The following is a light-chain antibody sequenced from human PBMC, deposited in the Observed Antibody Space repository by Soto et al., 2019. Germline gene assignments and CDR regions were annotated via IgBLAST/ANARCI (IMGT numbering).Light chain of an antibody. Sequence: EIVLTQSPATLSLSPGERATLSCRASQSVSSYFGSSYLAWYQQRPGQGPRLLMYDASQRAAGIPARFSGSGSETYFTLTIGSRVPEDFAVYYGQLRSNFGPGTKVDIK. CDR2: DAS. J-gene: IGKJ3*01. CDR1: QSVSSY. V-gene: IGKV3-11*01. CDR3: QLRSN.